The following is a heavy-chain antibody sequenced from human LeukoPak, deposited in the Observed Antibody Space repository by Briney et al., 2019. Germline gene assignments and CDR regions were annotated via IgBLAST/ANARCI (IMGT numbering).Heavy chain of an antibody. CDR1: GYTFTGYY. Sequence: ASVKVSCKASGYTFTGYYMHWLRQAPGQGLEWMGRINPNSGGTNYAQKFQGRVTMTTDTSTSTAYMELRSLRSDDTAVYYCARGGYNVPFFDYWGQGTLVTVSS. V-gene: IGHV1-2*06. CDR3: ARGGYNVPFFDY. D-gene: IGHD5-24*01. J-gene: IGHJ4*02. CDR2: INPNSGGT.